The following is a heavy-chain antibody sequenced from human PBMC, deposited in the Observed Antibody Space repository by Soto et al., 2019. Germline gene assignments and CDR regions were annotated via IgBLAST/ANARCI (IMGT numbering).Heavy chain of an antibody. CDR3: ALSGHYCDYIDV. D-gene: IGHD3-10*01. Sequence: EVQLVESGGGLVQPGGSLRLSCAASGFTVSSNYMSWVRQAPGKGLEWVSVIYSGGSTYYADSVKGRFTISRHNCKNTLYLPMNSLRAEDTAVYYCALSGHYCDYIDVWGKGTTVTVSS. CDR1: GFTVSSNY. J-gene: IGHJ6*03. V-gene: IGHV3-53*04. CDR2: IYSGGST.